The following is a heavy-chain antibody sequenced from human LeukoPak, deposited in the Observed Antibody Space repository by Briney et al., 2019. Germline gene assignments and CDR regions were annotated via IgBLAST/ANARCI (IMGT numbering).Heavy chain of an antibody. CDR2: INPNSGGT. Sequence: GASVKVSCKASGYTFTGYYMHWVRQAPGQGLELMGRINPNSGGTNYAQKFQGRVTMTRDTSISTAYMELSRLRSDDTAVYYCARGATKSYYFDYWGQGTLVTVSS. CDR1: GYTFTGYY. V-gene: IGHV1-2*06. J-gene: IGHJ4*02. CDR3: ARGATKSYYFDY. D-gene: IGHD1-26*01.